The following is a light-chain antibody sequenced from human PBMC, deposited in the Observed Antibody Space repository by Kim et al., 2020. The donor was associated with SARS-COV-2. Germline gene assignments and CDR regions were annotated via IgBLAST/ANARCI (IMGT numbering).Light chain of an antibody. CDR3: NSRDSSGNHWV. CDR1: SLRNYY. Sequence: ALAQTVRIRRQDNSLRNYYASLYQQKPGQAPVLVSYSKNNRPSGIPDRFSGSSSGNTASLTITGAQAEDEADYYCNSRDSSGNHWVFGGGTKLTVL. CDR2: SKN. V-gene: IGLV3-19*01. J-gene: IGLJ3*02.